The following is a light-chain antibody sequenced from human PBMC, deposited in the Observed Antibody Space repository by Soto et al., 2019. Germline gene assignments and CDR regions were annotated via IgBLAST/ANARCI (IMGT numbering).Light chain of an antibody. CDR1: QGIGVY. CDR2: AAS. J-gene: IGKJ4*01. V-gene: IGKV1-27*01. CDR3: QKYNSAPLT. Sequence: DIQMTQSPSSLSASLGDRVTITCRASQGIGVYLAWFQQKPGKVPKLLIYAASALQSGVPSRFSGSGSGTYFTLTINSLQPADIATYYCQKYNSAPLTFGGGTRVEIK.